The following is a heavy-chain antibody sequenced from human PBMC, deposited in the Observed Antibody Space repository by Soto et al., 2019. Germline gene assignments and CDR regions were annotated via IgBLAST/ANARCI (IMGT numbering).Heavy chain of an antibody. J-gene: IGHJ6*02. CDR2: IYYSGTT. D-gene: IGHD4-17*01. Sequence: PSETLSLTCAVSGCSISSGTYYWGWIRQPPGKGLDWIGSIYYSGTTYYSPSLKSRVAISVETSKKYFSLRLRSVTAADTAVYYCARGTYGDYSPYYYGMDVWGQGTTVTVSS. CDR1: GCSISSGTYY. V-gene: IGHV4-39*02. CDR3: ARGTYGDYSPYYYGMDV.